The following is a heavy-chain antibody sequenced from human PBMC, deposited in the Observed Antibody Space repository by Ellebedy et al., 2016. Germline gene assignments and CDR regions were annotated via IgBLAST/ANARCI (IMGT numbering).Heavy chain of an antibody. CDR3: AKVGYCNIIDCYDAFDI. V-gene: IGHV3-23*01. CDR2: VSASGTIT. D-gene: IGHD2-2*01. Sequence: GESLKISXAVSGFSFSTYGMSWVRQAPGKGLQWVSTVSASGTITYYADSVKGRFTVSRDNSKNTLYLQMNSLRAEDAAVYFCAKVGYCNIIDCYDAFDIWGQGTMVIVSS. J-gene: IGHJ3*02. CDR1: GFSFSTYG.